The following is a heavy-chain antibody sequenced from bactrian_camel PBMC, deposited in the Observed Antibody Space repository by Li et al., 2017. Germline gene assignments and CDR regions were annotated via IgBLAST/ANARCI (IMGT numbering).Heavy chain of an antibody. V-gene: IGHV3S40*01. J-gene: IGHJ4*01. Sequence: DVQLVESGGGSVRPGGSLTLSCAVSGNGDGSGYRCTGWFRQAPGQEREGVAAIYSGNSSALYDDKAKGRFTISQDNASKTVVLQMNSLKPEDTAMYYCGVYDAYGGRCSFREDFYDYWGPGTQVTVS. D-gene: IGHD6*01. CDR3: GVYDAYGGRCSFREDFYDY. CDR1: GNGDGSGY. CDR2: IYSGNSSA.